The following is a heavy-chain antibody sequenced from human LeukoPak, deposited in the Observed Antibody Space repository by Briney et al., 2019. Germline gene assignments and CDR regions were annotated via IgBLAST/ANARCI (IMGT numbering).Heavy chain of an antibody. J-gene: IGHJ4*02. D-gene: IGHD2-15*01. CDR2: IRSKAYGGTT. V-gene: IGHV3-49*04. CDR3: TKGYCSGGSCYAVY. Sequence: GGSLRLSCTASGFTFGDYAMSWVRQTPGKGLEWVGFIRSKAYGGTTEYAASVKGRFTISRDDSKSIAYLQMNSLKTEDTAVYYCTKGYCSGGSCYAVYWGQGTLVTVSS. CDR1: GFTFGDYA.